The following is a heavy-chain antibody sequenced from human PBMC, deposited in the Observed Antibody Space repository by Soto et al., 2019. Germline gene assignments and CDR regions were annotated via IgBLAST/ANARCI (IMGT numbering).Heavy chain of an antibody. CDR1: GDSISRSSYN. D-gene: IGHD3-22*01. Sequence: ETLSLTCSVSGDSISRSSYNWGWIRQSPGEGLEWIASITNSGSTHYNPSLKSRVTIFVDTSKNQFSLKLTSVTAADTAVYYCARDQLYFDSSGFDAYHYYRMDVWGQRTTVTVSS. J-gene: IGHJ6*01. V-gene: IGHV4-39*07. CDR2: ITNSGST. CDR3: ARDQLYFDSSGFDAYHYYRMDV.